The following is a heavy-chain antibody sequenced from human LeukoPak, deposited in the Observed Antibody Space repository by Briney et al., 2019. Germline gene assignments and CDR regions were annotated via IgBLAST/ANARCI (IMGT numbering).Heavy chain of an antibody. J-gene: IGHJ4*02. CDR3: ARHPDCSSTSCHIDY. V-gene: IGHV5-51*01. D-gene: IGHD2-2*02. CDR2: IYPGDSDT. CDR1: GYSFTSYW. Sequence: GESLKISCKGSGYSFTSYWIGWVRQMPGRGREWMGIIYPGDSDTRYSPSFHGQVTISADKSISTAYLQWSSLKASDTAMYYCARHPDCSSTSCHIDYWGQGTLVTVSS.